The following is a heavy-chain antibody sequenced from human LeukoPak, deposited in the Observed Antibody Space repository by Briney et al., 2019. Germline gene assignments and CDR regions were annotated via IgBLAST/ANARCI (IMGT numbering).Heavy chain of an antibody. Sequence: RPSETLSLTCTVSGGSISSYYWSWIRQPPGKGLEWIGYIYYSGSTNYNPSLKSRVTISVDTSKNRFSLKLSSVTAADTAVYYCARNPTTVATYYFDYWGQGTLVTVSS. V-gene: IGHV4-59*12. CDR2: IYYSGST. CDR3: ARNPTTVATYYFDY. CDR1: GGSISSYY. J-gene: IGHJ4*02. D-gene: IGHD4-17*01.